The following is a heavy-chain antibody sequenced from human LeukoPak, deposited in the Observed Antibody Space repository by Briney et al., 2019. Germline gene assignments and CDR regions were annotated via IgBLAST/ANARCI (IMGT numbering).Heavy chain of an antibody. Sequence: SETLSLTCTVSGGSVSSGSYYWSWIRQPPGKGLEWIGYIYYSGRTNYNPSLKSRVTISVDTSKNQFSLKLSSVTAADTAVYYCARDSAFTLFDYWGQGTLVTVSS. V-gene: IGHV4-61*01. CDR2: IYYSGRT. J-gene: IGHJ4*02. CDR3: ARDSAFTLFDY. CDR1: GGSVSSGSYY.